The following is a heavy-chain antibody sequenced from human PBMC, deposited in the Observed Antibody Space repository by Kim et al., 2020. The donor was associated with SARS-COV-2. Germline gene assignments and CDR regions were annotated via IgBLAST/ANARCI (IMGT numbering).Heavy chain of an antibody. CDR2: IWYDGSNK. J-gene: IGHJ4*02. D-gene: IGHD6-6*01. CDR3: ARDVSSSSFDY. CDR1: GFTFSGYG. Sequence: GGSLRLSCAASGFTFSGYGMHWVRQAPGKGLEWVAVIWYDGSNKYYADSVKGRFTISRDNSKNTLYLQMNSLRAEDTAVYYCARDVSSSSFDYWGQGTLVTVSS. V-gene: IGHV3-33*01.